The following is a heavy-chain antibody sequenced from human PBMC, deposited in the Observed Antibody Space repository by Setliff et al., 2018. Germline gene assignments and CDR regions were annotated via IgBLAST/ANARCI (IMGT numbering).Heavy chain of an antibody. CDR2: FDPGEGKT. V-gene: IGHV1-24*01. J-gene: IGHJ4*02. CDR1: GSTLPDLP. D-gene: IGHD3-10*01. CDR3: AAVRGVIIMNVFRFDS. Sequence: ASVKVSCKVSGSTLPDLPMHWVRLAPGRGLEWMGGFDPGEGKTVYADKFQGRVTLTEDTPTDTFYMELSSLRSDDTAAYYCAAVRGVIIMNVFRFDSWGQGTLVTVSS.